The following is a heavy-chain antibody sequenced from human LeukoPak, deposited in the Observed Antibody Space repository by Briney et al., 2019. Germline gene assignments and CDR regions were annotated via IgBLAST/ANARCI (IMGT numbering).Heavy chain of an antibody. D-gene: IGHD3-10*01. V-gene: IGHV3-7*01. CDR3: VKPYYYSSGSLK. Sequence: GGSLRLSCVASEFMFSTYWMSWVRQAPGKGLEWVATINQDGREKYYVDSVKGRFTISRDNAKNSLYLQMSSLGVEDTAVYYCVKPYYYSSGSLKWGQGTQVTVSS. J-gene: IGHJ4*02. CDR2: INQDGREK. CDR1: EFMFSTYW.